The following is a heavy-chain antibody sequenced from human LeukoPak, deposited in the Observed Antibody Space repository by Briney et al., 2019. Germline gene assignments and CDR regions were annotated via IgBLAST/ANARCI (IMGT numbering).Heavy chain of an antibody. Sequence: GASVKVSCKASGYTFTSYDINWVRQATGQGLEWMGWMNPNSGNTGYAQKFQGRVTMTRNTSISTAYMELSSLRSEDTAVYYCARCITGTIMFRFLHRPGSSGQFDYWGQGTLVTVSS. J-gene: IGHJ4*02. D-gene: IGHD1-20*01. V-gene: IGHV1-8*01. CDR1: GYTFTSYD. CDR2: MNPNSGNT. CDR3: ARCITGTIMFRFLHRPGSSGQFDY.